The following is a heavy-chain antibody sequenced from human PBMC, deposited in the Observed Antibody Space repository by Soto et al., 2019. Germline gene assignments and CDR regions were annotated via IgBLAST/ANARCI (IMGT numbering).Heavy chain of an antibody. D-gene: IGHD6-19*01. CDR3: AREQRDYSSGWRRYSWSYELDY. V-gene: IGHV1-18*01. Sequence: QVQLVQSGAEVKKPGASVKVSCKASGYTFTSYGISWVRQAPGQGLEWMGWISAYNGNTNYAQKLQGRVTMTTDTSTSTAYMELRSLRSDDTAVYYCAREQRDYSSGWRRYSWSYELDYWGQGTLVTVSS. CDR1: GYTFTSYG. J-gene: IGHJ4*02. CDR2: ISAYNGNT.